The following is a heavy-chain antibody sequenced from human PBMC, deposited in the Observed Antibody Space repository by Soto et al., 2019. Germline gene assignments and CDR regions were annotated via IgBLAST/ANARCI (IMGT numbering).Heavy chain of an antibody. CDR1: GGTFSSYA. V-gene: IGHV1-69*13. CDR3: ARVGISDGGYCSGGSCYGISYYYVMDV. CDR2: IIPIFGTE. Sequence: SVKVSCKASGGTFSSYAISWVRQAPGQGLEWMGGIIPIFGTENYAQKFQGRVTITAAESTSTAYMELSSLRSEDTAVYYCARVGISDGGYCSGGSCYGISYYYVMDVWGQGTTVTVSS. D-gene: IGHD2-15*01. J-gene: IGHJ6*02.